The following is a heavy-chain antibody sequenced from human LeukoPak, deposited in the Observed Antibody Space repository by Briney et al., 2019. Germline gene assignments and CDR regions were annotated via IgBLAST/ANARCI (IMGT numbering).Heavy chain of an antibody. V-gene: IGHV4-39*01. Sequence: SETLSLACTVSGGSISSSSYYWGWIRQPPGKGLEWIGIIYYSGSTYYNPSLKSRLTISVDTSKNQFSLKLSPVTATDTAVYYCARRGYCSSTSCYEYWFDPWGQGTLVTVSS. CDR1: GGSISSSSYY. J-gene: IGHJ5*02. D-gene: IGHD2-2*01. CDR3: ARRGYCSSTSCYEYWFDP. CDR2: IYYSGST.